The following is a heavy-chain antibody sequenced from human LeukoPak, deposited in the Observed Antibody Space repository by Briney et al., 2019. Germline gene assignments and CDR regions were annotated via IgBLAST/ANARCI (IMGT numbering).Heavy chain of an antibody. CDR2: ISAYNGNT. CDR3: ARDRNYGSGSYYTDHDAFDI. D-gene: IGHD3-10*01. V-gene: IGHV1-18*01. CDR1: GYTFTSYG. J-gene: IGHJ3*02. Sequence: GASVKVSCKASGYTFTSYGISWVRQAPGQGLEWMGWISAYNGNTNYAQKLQGRVTMTTDTSTSTAYMELRSLRSDDTAVYYCARDRNYGSGSYYTDHDAFDIWGQGTMVTVSS.